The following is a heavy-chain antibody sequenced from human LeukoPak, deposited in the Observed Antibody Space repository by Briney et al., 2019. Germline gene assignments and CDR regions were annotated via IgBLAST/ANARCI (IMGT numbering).Heavy chain of an antibody. D-gene: IGHD3-9*01. CDR2: ISGSASST. Sequence: PGGSLRLSCAASGFTFSSYAMSWVRQAPGKGLEWVSGISGSASSTYYADSVKGRFTISRDNSKNTLYLQMNSLRADDTAVYYCAKCHNFDWLPLDYWGQGTLVTVSS. CDR3: AKCHNFDWLPLDY. J-gene: IGHJ4*02. V-gene: IGHV3-23*01. CDR1: GFTFSSYA.